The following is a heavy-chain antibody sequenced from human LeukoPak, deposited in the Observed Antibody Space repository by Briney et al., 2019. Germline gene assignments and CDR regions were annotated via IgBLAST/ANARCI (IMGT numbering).Heavy chain of an antibody. CDR1: EFSFSNFA. CDR3: AREDNPLWFDP. Sequence: PGGSLRLSCAASEFSFSNFAMYWVRQAPGKGLEWLAVISYDGSIKYYADSVKGRFTISRDNSNNTVHLQTNSLRPDDSALYYCAREDNPLWFDPWGQGTLVTVSS. CDR2: ISYDGSIK. D-gene: IGHD1-1*01. J-gene: IGHJ5*02. V-gene: IGHV3-30-3*01.